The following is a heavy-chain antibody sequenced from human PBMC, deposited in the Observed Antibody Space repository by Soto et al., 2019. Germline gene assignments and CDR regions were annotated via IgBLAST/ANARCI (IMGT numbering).Heavy chain of an antibody. CDR2: IYHSGST. CDR3: ARVPDR. V-gene: IGHV4-30-2*01. D-gene: IGHD2-2*01. CDR1: GVSISSGGYS. J-gene: IGHJ5*02. Sequence: PSETLSLTCTVSGVSISSGGYSWSWIRQPPGKGLEWIGYIYHSGSTYYNPSLKSRVTISVDRSKNQFSLKLSSVTAADTAVYYCARVPDRWGQGTLVTVPQ.